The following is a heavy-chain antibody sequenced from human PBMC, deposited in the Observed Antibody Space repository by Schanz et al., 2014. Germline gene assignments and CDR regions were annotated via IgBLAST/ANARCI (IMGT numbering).Heavy chain of an antibody. V-gene: IGHV4-4*07. CDR1: GDSMKSHY. J-gene: IGHJ4*02. CDR3: ARVSRGGVFDF. Sequence: QVQLRESGPRLVKPSETLSLNCTVSGDSMKSHYWTWIRQPAGQGLEWVGRFFTGGSSGYNRSFKIRITMSLDASKKYWSLNLNSVSAADTAFYFCARVSRGGVFDFWGPGILVTVSS. D-gene: IGHD3-3*01. CDR2: FFTGGSS.